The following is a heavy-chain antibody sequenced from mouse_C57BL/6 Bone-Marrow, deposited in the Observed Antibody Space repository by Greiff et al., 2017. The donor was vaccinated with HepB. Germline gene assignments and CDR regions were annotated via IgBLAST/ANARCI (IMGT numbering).Heavy chain of an antibody. V-gene: IGHV2-2*01. CDR3: ARNKEKYWGAMDY. J-gene: IGHJ4*01. CDR1: GFSLTSYG. D-gene: IGHD4-1*01. CDR2: IWSGGST. Sequence: VQRVESGPGLVQPSQSLSITCTVSGFSLTSYGVHWVRQSPGKGLEWLGVIWSGGSTDYNAAFISRLSISKDNSKSQVFFKMNSLQADDTAIYYCARNKEKYWGAMDYWGQGTSVTVSS.